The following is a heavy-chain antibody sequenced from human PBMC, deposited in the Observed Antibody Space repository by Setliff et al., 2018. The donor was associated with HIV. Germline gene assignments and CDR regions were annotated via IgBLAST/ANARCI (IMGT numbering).Heavy chain of an antibody. CDR1: GFSFSRHY. Sequence: GASVKVSCKASGFSFSRHYIHWVRQAPGQGLEWMGMINPSDGNPSYEQKFQGRGVVTRDTSRSTVYMELSSLRSEDTAVYCCTRDFPPMIPAAFDIWGLGTLVTVSS. J-gene: IGHJ3*02. V-gene: IGHV1-46*01. CDR2: INPSDGNP. CDR3: TRDFPPMIPAAFDI. D-gene: IGHD3-22*01.